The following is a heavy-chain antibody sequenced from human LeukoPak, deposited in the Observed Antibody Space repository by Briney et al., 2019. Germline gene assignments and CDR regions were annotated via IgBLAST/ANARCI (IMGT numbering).Heavy chain of an antibody. CDR3: ARDGRGGGATTPLDY. CDR2: IYSGGST. V-gene: IGHV3-53*01. J-gene: IGHJ4*02. CDR1: GFTFSSNY. Sequence: GGSLRLSCAASGFTFSSNYMSWVRQAPGKGLEWVSVIYSGGSTYYADSVKGRFTISRDNSKNTLYLQMNSLRAEDTAVYYCARDGRGGGATTPLDYWGQGTLVTVSS. D-gene: IGHD1-26*01.